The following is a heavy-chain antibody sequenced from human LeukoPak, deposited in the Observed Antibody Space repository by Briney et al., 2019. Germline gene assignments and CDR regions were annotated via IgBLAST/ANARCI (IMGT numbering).Heavy chain of an antibody. Sequence: ASVKVSCKASGYTFTSYGISWVRQAPGQGLEWMGWISAYNGNTNYAQKLQGRVTMTTDTSTSTAYMELRSLRSDDTAVYYCARDRRLVTAILNRWFDPWGQGTLVTVSS. CDR1: GYTFTSYG. D-gene: IGHD2-21*02. CDR3: ARDRRLVTAILNRWFDP. J-gene: IGHJ5*02. CDR2: ISAYNGNT. V-gene: IGHV1-18*01.